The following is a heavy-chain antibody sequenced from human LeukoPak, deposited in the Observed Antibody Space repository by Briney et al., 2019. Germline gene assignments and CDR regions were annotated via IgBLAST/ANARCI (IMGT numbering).Heavy chain of an antibody. CDR2: IYTSGST. CDR3: AKDWYFDY. CDR1: GGSISSGSYY. Sequence: SETLSLTCTVSGGSISSGSYYWSWIRQPAGKGLEWIGRIYTSGSTNYNPSLKSRVTISVDTSKNQFSLKLSSVTAADTAVYYCAKDWYFDYWGQGTLVTVSS. V-gene: IGHV4-61*02. J-gene: IGHJ4*02.